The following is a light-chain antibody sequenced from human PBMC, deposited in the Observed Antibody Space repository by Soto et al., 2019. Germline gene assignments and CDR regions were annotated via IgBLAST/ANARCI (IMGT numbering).Light chain of an antibody. CDR1: QGISSY. Sequence: DIQLTQSPSFLSASVGDRVIITCRASQGISSYLAWYQQKPGKAPKLLMYAASTLQSGVPSRFSGSGSGTEFTLTISSLQPEDFATYYCQQLNSYPRTFGQGTKVEIK. CDR2: AAS. CDR3: QQLNSYPRT. J-gene: IGKJ1*01. V-gene: IGKV1-9*01.